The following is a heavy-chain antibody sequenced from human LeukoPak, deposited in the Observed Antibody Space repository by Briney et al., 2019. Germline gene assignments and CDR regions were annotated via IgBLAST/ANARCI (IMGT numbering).Heavy chain of an antibody. J-gene: IGHJ4*02. CDR3: TRDQYDTWSRRGNFDS. V-gene: IGHV3-7*03. Sequence: GGSLRLPCVASGFTFGKYWMSWVRQAPGKGLEWVANIKLDGSEKNYVDSVKGRFTISRDNTKNSLYLQMNSLRAEDTAVFYCTRDQYDTWSRRGNFDSWGQGTLVIVSS. CDR1: GFTFGKYW. D-gene: IGHD3-3*01. CDR2: IKLDGSEK.